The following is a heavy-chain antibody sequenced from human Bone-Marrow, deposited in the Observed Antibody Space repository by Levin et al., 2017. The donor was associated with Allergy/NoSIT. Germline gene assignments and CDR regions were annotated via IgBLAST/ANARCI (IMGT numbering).Heavy chain of an antibody. CDR1: GGSISSGDYY. V-gene: IGHV4-30-4*01. D-gene: IGHD3-10*01. Sequence: SETLSLTCTVSGGSISSGDYYWSWIRQPPGKGLEWIGYIYYSGSTYYNPSLKSRVTISVDTSKNQFSLKLSSVTAADTAVYYCARGGGITMVRGGYYYYDYGMDVWGQGTTVTVSS. CDR2: IYYSGST. J-gene: IGHJ6*02. CDR3: ARGGGITMVRGGYYYYDYGMDV.